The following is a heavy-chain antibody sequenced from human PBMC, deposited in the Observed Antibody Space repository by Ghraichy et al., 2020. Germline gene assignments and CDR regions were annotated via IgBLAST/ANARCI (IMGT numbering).Heavy chain of an antibody. Sequence: ASVKVSCKASGYTFTNYAINWVRQAPGQGLEWMGWINTNTENPTYAQGFTGRSVFPLDTSASTAYLQISSLKAEDTGVYYCARTYRLFDYWGQGTLVTVSS. CDR1: GYTFTNYA. J-gene: IGHJ4*02. CDR3: ARTYRLFDY. D-gene: IGHD5-12*01. V-gene: IGHV7-4-1*02. CDR2: INTNTENP.